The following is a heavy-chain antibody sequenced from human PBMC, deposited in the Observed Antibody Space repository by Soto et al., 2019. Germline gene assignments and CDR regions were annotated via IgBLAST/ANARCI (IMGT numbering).Heavy chain of an antibody. Sequence: PGGSLRLSCAASGFTVSSNYMSWVRQAPWKGLEWVSAISGSGGSTYYADSVKGRFTISRDNSKNTLYLQMNSLRAEDTAVYYCAKGNRRFLTWSAFDIWGQETMVTASS. CDR2: ISGSGGST. CDR3: AKGNRRFLTWSAFDI. V-gene: IGHV3-23*01. J-gene: IGHJ3*02. D-gene: IGHD3-3*01. CDR1: GFTVSSNY.